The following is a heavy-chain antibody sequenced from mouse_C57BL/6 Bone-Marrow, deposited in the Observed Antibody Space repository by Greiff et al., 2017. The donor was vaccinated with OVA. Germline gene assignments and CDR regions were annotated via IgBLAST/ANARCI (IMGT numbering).Heavy chain of an antibody. D-gene: IGHD2-1*01. Sequence: QVQLKESGAELARPGASVKLSCKASGYTFTSYGISWVKQRPGQGLEWIGEIYPRSGNTYYNEKFKGKATLTADKSSSTAYMELRSLTSEDSAVYVCARAGNYVRYFDVWGTGTTVTVSS. CDR3: ARAGNYVRYFDV. J-gene: IGHJ1*03. V-gene: IGHV1-81*01. CDR2: IYPRSGNT. CDR1: GYTFTSYG.